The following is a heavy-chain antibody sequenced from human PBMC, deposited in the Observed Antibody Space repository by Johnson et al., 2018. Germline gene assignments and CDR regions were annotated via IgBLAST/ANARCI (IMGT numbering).Heavy chain of an antibody. V-gene: IGHV3-30*03. CDR3: ARDNWGPDY. CDR1: GFTFSSYG. CDR2: ISYDGSNK. D-gene: IGHD3-16*01. Sequence: QVQLVQSGGGVVQPGRSLRLSCAASGFTFSSYGMHWVRQAPGKGLEWVAVISYDGSNKYYADSVKGRFTISRDNSKNTLYLQMNSLRAEDTAVYYCARDNWGPDYWGQGILVTVSS. J-gene: IGHJ4*02.